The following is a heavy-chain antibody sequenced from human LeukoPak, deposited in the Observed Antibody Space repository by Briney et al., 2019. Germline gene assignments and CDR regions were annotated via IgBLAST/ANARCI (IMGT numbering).Heavy chain of an antibody. D-gene: IGHD3-10*01. V-gene: IGHV4-59*08. CDR3: ARHLDQPGVLLWFGAPFDY. CDR1: GGSISSYY. CDR2: IYYSGST. J-gene: IGHJ4*02. Sequence: SETLSLTCTVSGGSISSYYWSWIRQPPGRGLEWVGYIYYSGSTNYNPSLKSRVTISVDTSKNQFSLKLSSVTAADTAVYYCARHLDQPGVLLWFGAPFDYWGQGTLVTVSS.